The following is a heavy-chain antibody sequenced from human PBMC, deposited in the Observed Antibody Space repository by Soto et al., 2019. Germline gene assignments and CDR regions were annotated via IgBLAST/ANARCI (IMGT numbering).Heavy chain of an antibody. CDR1: GGSFSGYY. D-gene: IGHD3-10*01. J-gene: IGHJ5*02. V-gene: IGHV4-34*01. CDR2: INHSGST. Sequence: SETLSLTCAVHGGSFSGYYWSWIRQPPGKKQERIGEINHSGSTNYNPSLKSRVTISVDTSKNYFSLNLSSVTAADTAVFYCAKTTYYYGSGSYYRWFDPWGHGTLVTVSS. CDR3: AKTTYYYGSGSYYRWFDP.